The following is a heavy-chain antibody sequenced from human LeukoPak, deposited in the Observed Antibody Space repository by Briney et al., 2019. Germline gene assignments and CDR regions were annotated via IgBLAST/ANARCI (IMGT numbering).Heavy chain of an antibody. CDR2: ISSSSSYK. Sequence: GGSLRLSCAASGFTFSSYSMNWVRQAPGKGLEWVSSISSSSSYKYYADSVKGRFTISRDNSKNTLYLQMNSLRAEDTAVYYCAKGGGEEGLVWLGGTPLYYYMDVWGKGTTVTISS. CDR1: GFTFSSYS. D-gene: IGHD3-10*01. CDR3: AKGGGEEGLVWLGGTPLYYYMDV. V-gene: IGHV3-21*01. J-gene: IGHJ6*03.